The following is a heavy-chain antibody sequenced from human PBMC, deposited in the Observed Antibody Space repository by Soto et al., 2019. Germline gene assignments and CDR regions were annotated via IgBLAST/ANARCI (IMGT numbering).Heavy chain of an antibody. J-gene: IGHJ5*02. CDR2: ISSNGGST. CDR3: VRGLGAQGNWFEP. D-gene: IGHD1-26*01. Sequence: GWSLRLSCSASGFTLSSYAMHWVRQAPGKGLEYVSAISSNGGSTYYADSVKGRFTISRDNSKNTLYLQMSSLRAEDTAVYYCVRGLGAQGNWFEPWGQGTLAIVS. CDR1: GFTLSSYA. V-gene: IGHV3-64D*06.